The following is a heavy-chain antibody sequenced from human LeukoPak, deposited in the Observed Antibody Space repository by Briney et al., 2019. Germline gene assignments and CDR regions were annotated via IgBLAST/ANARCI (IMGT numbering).Heavy chain of an antibody. CDR1: GYXFSNYG. CDR2: ISAYNGDT. J-gene: IGHJ4*02. D-gene: IGHD6-19*01. Sequence: GASVKVSCKASGYXFSNYGITWVRQAPGQGLECMGWISAYNGDTNYAQNFQGRLTMTTDTSTNTAYMELRSLRSDDTAVYYCARVGSPDSENSGWKLFFDYWGQGTLVTVSS. V-gene: IGHV1-18*01. CDR3: ARVGSPDSENSGWKLFFDY.